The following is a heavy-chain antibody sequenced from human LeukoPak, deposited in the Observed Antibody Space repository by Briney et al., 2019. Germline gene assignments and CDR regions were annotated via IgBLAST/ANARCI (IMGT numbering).Heavy chain of an antibody. V-gene: IGHV3-30*02. CDR2: IRYDGSNK. Sequence: PGGSLRLSCAASGFTFSSYGMHWVRQAPGKGLEWVAFIRYDGSNKYYADSVKGRFTISRDNSKNTLYLQMNSLRAEDTAVYYCAKRLADTATVRSDYWGQGTLVTVSS. CDR3: AKRLADTATVRSDY. J-gene: IGHJ4*02. D-gene: IGHD5-18*01. CDR1: GFTFSSYG.